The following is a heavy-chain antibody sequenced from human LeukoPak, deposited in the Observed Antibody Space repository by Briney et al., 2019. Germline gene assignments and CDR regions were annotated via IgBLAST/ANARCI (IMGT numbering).Heavy chain of an antibody. CDR2: ISGSGGST. J-gene: IGHJ4*02. D-gene: IGHD3-3*01. CDR3: AKTISRYYDFWSGYYSPFDY. CDR1: GFTFSSYA. V-gene: IGHV3-23*01. Sequence: GGSLRLSCAASGFTFSSYAMSWVRQAPGKGLEWVSAISGSGGSTYYADSVKGRFTMSRDNSKNTLYLQMNSLRAEDTAVYYCAKTISRYYDFWSGYYSPFDYWGQGILVTVSS.